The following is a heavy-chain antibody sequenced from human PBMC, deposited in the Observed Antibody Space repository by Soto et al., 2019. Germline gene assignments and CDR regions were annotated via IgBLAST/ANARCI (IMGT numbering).Heavy chain of an antibody. CDR2: INPNSGGT. D-gene: IGHD2-2*02. Sequence: ASVKVSCKASGYTFTGYYMHWVRQAPGQGLEWMGWINPNSGGTNYARKFQGRVTMTRDTSISTAYMELSRLRSDDTAVYYCARRRTFRYCSSTSCYTENWFDPWGQGTLVTVSS. J-gene: IGHJ5*02. CDR1: GYTFTGYY. V-gene: IGHV1-2*02. CDR3: ARRRTFRYCSSTSCYTENWFDP.